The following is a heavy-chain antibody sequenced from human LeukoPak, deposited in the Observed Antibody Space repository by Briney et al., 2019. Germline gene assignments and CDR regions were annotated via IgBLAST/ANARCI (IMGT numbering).Heavy chain of an antibody. CDR1: GYTFTGYY. J-gene: IGHJ4*02. CDR2: INPNSGGT. V-gene: IGHV1-2*02. D-gene: IGHD6-13*01. Sequence: ASVKVSCKASGYTFTGYYMHWVRQAPGQGLEWKGWINPNSGGTNYAQKFQGRVTMTRDTSISTAYMELSRLRSDDTAVYYCARDYSSSWYLPDYWGQGTLVTVSS. CDR3: ARDYSSSWYLPDY.